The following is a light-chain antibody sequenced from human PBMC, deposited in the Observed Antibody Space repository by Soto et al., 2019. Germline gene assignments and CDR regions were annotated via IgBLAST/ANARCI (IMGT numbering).Light chain of an antibody. CDR3: QQYNSYSRMYT. V-gene: IGKV1-5*03. Sequence: DIQMTQSPSTLSASVGDRVTNTCRASQSISTWLAWYQQKPGKAPKVLIYKASSLESGVPSRFTGSGSGTEFTLTISSLQPDDFATYYCQQYNSYSRMYTFGQGTKLEIK. J-gene: IGKJ2*01. CDR2: KAS. CDR1: QSISTW.